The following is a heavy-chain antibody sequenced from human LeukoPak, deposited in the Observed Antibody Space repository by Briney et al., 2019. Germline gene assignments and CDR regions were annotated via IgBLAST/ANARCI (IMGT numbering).Heavy chain of an antibody. D-gene: IGHD1-1*01. Sequence: ASVKVSCKASGYSFTGYYMHWVRQAPGQGLEWMGWINPNSGGTDYVQKFQGRVTLTRDTAISTAYMELSRLRSDDTAVYYCARKLENLMCFDLWGRGTQVTVSS. V-gene: IGHV1-2*02. CDR3: ARKLENLMCFDL. J-gene: IGHJ2*01. CDR1: GYSFTGYY. CDR2: INPNSGGT.